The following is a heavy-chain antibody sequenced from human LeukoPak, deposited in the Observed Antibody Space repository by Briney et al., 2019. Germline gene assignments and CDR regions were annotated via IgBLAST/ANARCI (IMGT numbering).Heavy chain of an antibody. CDR1: GGSISSGGYY. CDR2: IYYSGIT. CDR3: ARAPLWDYYGSGSYYNPSWFDP. Sequence: PSQTLSLTCTVSGGSISSGGYYWSWIRQHPGKGLEWIGYIYYSGITYYNPSLKSRVTISVDTSKNQFSLKLSSVTAADTAVYYCARAPLWDYYGSGSYYNPSWFDPWGQGTLVTVSS. J-gene: IGHJ5*02. D-gene: IGHD3-10*01. V-gene: IGHV4-31*03.